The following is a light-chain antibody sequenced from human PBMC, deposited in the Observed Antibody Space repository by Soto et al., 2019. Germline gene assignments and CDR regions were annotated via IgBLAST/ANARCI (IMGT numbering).Light chain of an antibody. J-gene: IGLJ2*01. Sequence: QSVLTQPPSASGTPGQRVTISCSGSISNIGRNTVNWYQQLPGTAPKLLMYTNNQRPSGVPDRFSGSKSGTSASLAISGLQSEDEADYYCAALDDSLNGVVFGGGTKLTVL. CDR1: ISNIGRNT. CDR2: TNN. CDR3: AALDDSLNGVV. V-gene: IGLV1-44*01.